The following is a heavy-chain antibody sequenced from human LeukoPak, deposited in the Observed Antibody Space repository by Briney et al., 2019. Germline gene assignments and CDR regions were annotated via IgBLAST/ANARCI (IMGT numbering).Heavy chain of an antibody. CDR3: ARDLPPLDY. J-gene: IGHJ4*02. Sequence: GGSLRLSCAASGFAFSAFAMHWVRQAPGKGLEWVALTSYDESNKRYADSVKGRYTISRDNSKNTLYLQMNSLRVEDTAIYYCARDLPPLDYWGQGTLVTVSS. CDR2: TSYDESNK. V-gene: IGHV3-30-3*01. CDR1: GFAFSAFA.